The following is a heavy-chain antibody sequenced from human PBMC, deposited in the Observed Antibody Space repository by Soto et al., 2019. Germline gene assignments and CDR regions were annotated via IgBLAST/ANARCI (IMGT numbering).Heavy chain of an antibody. V-gene: IGHV2-5*02. D-gene: IGHD6-6*01. CDR1: GFSLSTSGVD. J-gene: IGHJ4*02. CDR2: IYWDDDK. Sequence: QITLKESGPTLVKPTQTLTLTCTFSGFSLSTSGVDVGWIRQPPGKALEWLALIYWDDDKRYSPSLKSRLTITKDTSKNQVVLTVTNMVLLDTDRYYCAHGSPYSNSPKYFFDYWVEGTLVTVSS. CDR3: AHGSPYSNSPKYFFDY.